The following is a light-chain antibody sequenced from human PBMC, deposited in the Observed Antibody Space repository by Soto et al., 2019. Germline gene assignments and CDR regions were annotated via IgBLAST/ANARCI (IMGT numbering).Light chain of an antibody. J-gene: IGKJ4*01. CDR3: QQTYSTPPT. CDR1: QSISSY. CDR2: AAS. Sequence: DIQMTQSPSSLSASAGDRVTITCRASQSISSYLNWYQQKPGKDPKLLIYAASSLQSGVPSRFSGSGSGTDFTLTISSLQPEDVATYYCQQTYSTPPTFGGGTKVEIK. V-gene: IGKV1-39*01.